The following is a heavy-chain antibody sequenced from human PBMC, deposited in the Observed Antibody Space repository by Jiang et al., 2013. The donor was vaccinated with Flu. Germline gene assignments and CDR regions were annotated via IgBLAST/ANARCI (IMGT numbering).Heavy chain of an antibody. J-gene: IGHJ4*02. D-gene: IGHD2-15*01. Sequence: RLSCAASGFTFSSYAHEAGSARLQGRGVEWVSAISGSGGSTYYADSVKGRFTISRDNSKNTLYLQMNSLRAEDTAVYYCAKAIYCSGGSCYSEIGYDYWGQGTLVTVSS. CDR2: ISGSGGST. CDR3: AKAIYCSGGSCYSEIGYDY. V-gene: IGHV3-23*01. CDR1: GFTFSSYA.